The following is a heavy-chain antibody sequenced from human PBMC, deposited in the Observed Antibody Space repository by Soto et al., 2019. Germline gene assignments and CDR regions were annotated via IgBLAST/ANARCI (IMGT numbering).Heavy chain of an antibody. CDR2: ISSSSSTI. CDR3: ARDLTTLLMVYASYYMDV. CDR1: GFTFSSYS. D-gene: IGHD2-8*01. Sequence: GESLSLSCAASGFTFSSYSMNWVRQAPGKGLEWVSYISSSSSTIYYADYVKGRFTISRDNAKNSLYLKMNSLRADDTAVYYCARDLTTLLMVYASYYMDVWGKGTTVTVSS. J-gene: IGHJ6*03. V-gene: IGHV3-48*01.